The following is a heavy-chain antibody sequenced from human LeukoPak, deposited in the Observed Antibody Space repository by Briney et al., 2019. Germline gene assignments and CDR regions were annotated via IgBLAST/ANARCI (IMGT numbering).Heavy chain of an antibody. CDR2: IIPIFGTA. Sequence: SVKVSCKASGGTFSSYAISWVRQAPGQGLEWMGGIIPIFGTANYAQKFQGRVTITADESTSTAYMELSSLRSEDTAVYYCARGSATDRGYYYYYMDVWGKGTTVTVSS. V-gene: IGHV1-69*13. CDR1: GGTFSSYA. CDR3: ARGSATDRGYYYYYMDV. D-gene: IGHD6-13*01. J-gene: IGHJ6*03.